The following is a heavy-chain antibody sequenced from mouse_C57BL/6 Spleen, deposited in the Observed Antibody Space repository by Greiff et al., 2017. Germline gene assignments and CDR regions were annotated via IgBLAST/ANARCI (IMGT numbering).Heavy chain of an antibody. V-gene: IGHV14-2*01. CDR3: ARGLRRNYAMDY. D-gene: IGHD2-4*01. CDR1: GFNIKDYY. J-gene: IGHJ4*01. Sequence: EVNVVESGAELVKPGASVKLSCTASGFNIKDYYMHWVKQRTEQGLEWIGRIDPEDGETKYAPKFQGKATITADTSSNTAYLQLSSLTSEDTAVYYCARGLRRNYAMDYWGQGTSVTVSS. CDR2: IDPEDGET.